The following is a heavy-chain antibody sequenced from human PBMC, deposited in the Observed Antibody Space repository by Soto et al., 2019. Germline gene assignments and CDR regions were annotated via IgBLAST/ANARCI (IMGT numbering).Heavy chain of an antibody. CDR2: LIPLFGTP. CDR1: GGTFSNYA. J-gene: IGHJ4*02. V-gene: IGHV1-69*06. Sequence: QVQLVQSGAEVKKPGSSVKVSCKASGGTFSNYAINWVRQAPGQGLEWMGGLIPLFGTPNYAQKFQGRVTFTAHKSTSTAYMELRSLRSDDTAVYYCARGWETVGTTTPFAYWGQGTLVTVSS. D-gene: IGHD1-26*01. CDR3: ARGWETVGTTTPFAY.